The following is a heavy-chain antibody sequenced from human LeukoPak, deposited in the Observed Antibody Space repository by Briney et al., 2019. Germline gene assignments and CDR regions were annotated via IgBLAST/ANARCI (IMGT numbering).Heavy chain of an antibody. CDR1: GFTVSSNS. V-gene: IGHV3-53*05. CDR3: AKARPGDYDNYFDY. CDR2: IYSDNT. J-gene: IGHJ4*02. Sequence: GGSLRLSCTVSGFTVSSNSMSWVRQAPGKGLEWVSFIYSDNTHYSDSVKGRFTISRDNAKNSLYLQMNSLRAEDTALYYCAKARPGDYDNYFDYWGQGTLVTVSS. D-gene: IGHD4-17*01.